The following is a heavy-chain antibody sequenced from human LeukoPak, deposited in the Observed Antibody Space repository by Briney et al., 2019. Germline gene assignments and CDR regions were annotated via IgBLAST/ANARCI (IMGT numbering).Heavy chain of an antibody. Sequence: PSETLSLTCTVSGGSISSSSYYWGWIRQPPGKGLEWIGSIYYSGSTYYNPSLKSRVTISVDTSKNQFSLKLSSVTAADTAVYYCARSGDYCSGGSCYPFDYWGQGTLVTVSS. J-gene: IGHJ4*02. D-gene: IGHD2-15*01. CDR1: GGSISSSSYY. V-gene: IGHV4-39*07. CDR3: ARSGDYCSGGSCYPFDY. CDR2: IYYSGST.